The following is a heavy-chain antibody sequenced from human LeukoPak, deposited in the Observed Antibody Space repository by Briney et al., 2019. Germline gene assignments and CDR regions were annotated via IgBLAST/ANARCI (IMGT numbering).Heavy chain of an antibody. CDR2: IYYSGGT. Sequence: SETLSLTCTVSGGSISSYYWSWIRQPPGKGLEWIGYIYYSGGTNYNPSLKSRVTISVDTSKNQFSLKLSSVTAADTAVYYCARADSYGYFDYWGQGTLVTVSS. V-gene: IGHV4-59*01. J-gene: IGHJ4*02. CDR3: ARADSYGYFDY. D-gene: IGHD5-18*01. CDR1: GGSISSYY.